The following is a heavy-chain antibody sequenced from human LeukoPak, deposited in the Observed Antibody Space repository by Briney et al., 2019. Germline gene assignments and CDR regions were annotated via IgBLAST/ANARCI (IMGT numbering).Heavy chain of an antibody. CDR1: GYIFTNHY. V-gene: IGHV1-46*01. Sequence: GASVKVSCKASGYIFTNHYMHWVRQAPGQGLEWMGLINPSGSSTLYAEKFRGRIIMTRDMSTATDYMELSSLRSEDTAVYYCARDNSIADRGWWFDPWGQGTLVTASS. J-gene: IGHJ5*02. CDR2: INPSGSST. CDR3: ARDNSIADRGWWFDP. D-gene: IGHD4-23*01.